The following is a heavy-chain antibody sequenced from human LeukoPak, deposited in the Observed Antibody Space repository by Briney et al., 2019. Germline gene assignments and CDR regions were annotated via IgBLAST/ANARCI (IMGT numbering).Heavy chain of an antibody. CDR2: ISAYNGNT. V-gene: IGHV1-18*01. Sequence: GASVKVSCKASGYIFISYGTSWVRQAPGQGLEWMGWISAYNGNTNYAQKLQGRVTTTTDTSTSTAYMELRSLRSDDTAVYYCARDNDYGDYWGQGTLVTVSS. CDR1: GYIFISYG. D-gene: IGHD2-8*01. CDR3: ARDNDYGDY. J-gene: IGHJ4*02.